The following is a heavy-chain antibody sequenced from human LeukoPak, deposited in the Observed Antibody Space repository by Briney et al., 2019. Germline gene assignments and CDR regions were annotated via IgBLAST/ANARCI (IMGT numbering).Heavy chain of an antibody. CDR3: ARYSAPRALDY. D-gene: IGHD1-26*01. Sequence: SETLSLTCTVSGGSISSYYWSWIRQPPGKGLEWIGYIYYSGSTNYNPSLKSRVTISVDTSKNQFSLKLSSVTAADTAVYYCARYSAPRALDYWGQGTLVTVSS. CDR1: GGSISSYY. V-gene: IGHV4-59*01. J-gene: IGHJ4*02. CDR2: IYYSGST.